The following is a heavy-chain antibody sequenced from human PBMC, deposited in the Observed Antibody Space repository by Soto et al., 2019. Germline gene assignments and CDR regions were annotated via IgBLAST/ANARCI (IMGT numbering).Heavy chain of an antibody. CDR2: IYPGDSDT. D-gene: IGHD6-6*01. V-gene: IGHV5-51*01. Sequence: GESLKISCNGSGYSYSTYWIAWVRQKPGKGLEFMGIIYPGDSDTRYSPSFQGQVTISADKTITTAYLQWSSLRASDTAMYYCARPIDYASSSTGFDYWGQGTLVTVSS. CDR3: ARPIDYASSSTGFDY. CDR1: GYSYSTYW. J-gene: IGHJ4*02.